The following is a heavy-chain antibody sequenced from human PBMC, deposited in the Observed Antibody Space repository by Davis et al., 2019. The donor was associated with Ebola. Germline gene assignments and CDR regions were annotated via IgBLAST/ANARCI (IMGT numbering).Heavy chain of an antibody. Sequence: GESLKISCAASGFIFSSYWMHWVRQVPGKGLVWVSRISTDGSSTNYADSVKGRFTISRDNARNTLYLQMNSLRAEDTAVYYCARDGYSYASGAFDIWGQGRMVTVSS. CDR1: GFIFSSYW. J-gene: IGHJ3*02. D-gene: IGHD5-18*01. CDR2: ISTDGSST. CDR3: ARDGYSYASGAFDI. V-gene: IGHV3-74*01.